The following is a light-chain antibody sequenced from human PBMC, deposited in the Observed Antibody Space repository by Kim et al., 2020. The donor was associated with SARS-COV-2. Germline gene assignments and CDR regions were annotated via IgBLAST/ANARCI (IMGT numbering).Light chain of an antibody. Sequence: EIVLTQSPGTLSLSPGERATLSCRASQTVSSSYLAWYQQKPGQAPRLLIYGASYRATGIPDRFSGSGSGTDFTLTISRPEPEDFAVYYCQQYGSSPLTFGGGTKLEI. CDR3: QQYGSSPLT. CDR1: QTVSSSY. J-gene: IGKJ4*01. V-gene: IGKV3-20*01. CDR2: GAS.